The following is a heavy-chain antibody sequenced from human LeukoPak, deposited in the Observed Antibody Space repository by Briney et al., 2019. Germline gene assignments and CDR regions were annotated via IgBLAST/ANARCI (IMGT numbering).Heavy chain of an antibody. CDR3: ARRLSPFDY. D-gene: IGHD2-21*02. Sequence: SETLSLTCTVSGGSMSSSSYYWGWIRQPPGKGLEWIGSIYYSGSTYYNPSLKSRVTISVDTSKNQFSLKLCSVTAADTAVYYSARRLSPFDYWGQGTLATVSS. CDR2: IYYSGST. J-gene: IGHJ4*02. CDR1: GGSMSSSSYY. V-gene: IGHV4-39*07.